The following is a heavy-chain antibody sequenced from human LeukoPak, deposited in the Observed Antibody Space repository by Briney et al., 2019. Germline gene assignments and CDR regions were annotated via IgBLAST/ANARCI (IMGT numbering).Heavy chain of an antibody. Sequence: PSETLSLTCTVSGGSISSYYWSWIRQPPGKGLEWIGYIYYSGSTNYNPSLKSRVNISVDTSKNQFSLKLSSVTAADTAVYYCARAAGGYYDFWSGYWYMDVWGKGTTVTVSS. D-gene: IGHD3-3*01. CDR1: GGSISSYY. CDR3: ARAAGGYYDFWSGYWYMDV. CDR2: IYYSGST. V-gene: IGHV4-59*01. J-gene: IGHJ6*03.